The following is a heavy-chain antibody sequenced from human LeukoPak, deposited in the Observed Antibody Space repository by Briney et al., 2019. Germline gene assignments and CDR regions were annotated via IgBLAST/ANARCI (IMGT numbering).Heavy chain of an antibody. CDR1: GFTFSGSA. CDR2: IRSKANSYAT. J-gene: IGHJ6*02. D-gene: IGHD3-22*01. CDR3: TRRSYYYDSSGYPYGMDV. Sequence: PGGSLKLSCAASGFTFSGSAMPWVRQASGKGLEWVGRIRSKANSYATAYAASVKGRFTISRDDSKNTAYLQMNSLKTEDTAVYYCTRRSYYYDSSGYPYGMDVWGQGTTVTVSS. V-gene: IGHV3-73*01.